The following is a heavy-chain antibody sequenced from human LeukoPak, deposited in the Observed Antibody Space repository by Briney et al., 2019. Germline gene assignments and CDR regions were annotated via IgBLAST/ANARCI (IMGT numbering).Heavy chain of an antibody. CDR2: ISAYNGNT. D-gene: IGHD6-13*01. V-gene: IGHV1-18*01. CDR1: GYTFTSYG. CDR3: ARANPRTGSSWFDY. J-gene: IGHJ4*02. Sequence: ASVKVSCKASGYTFTSYGISWVRQAPGQGLEWMGWISAYNGNTNYAQKLQGRVTMTTDASTSTAYMELRSLRSDDTAVYYCARANPRTGSSWFDYWGQGTLVTVSS.